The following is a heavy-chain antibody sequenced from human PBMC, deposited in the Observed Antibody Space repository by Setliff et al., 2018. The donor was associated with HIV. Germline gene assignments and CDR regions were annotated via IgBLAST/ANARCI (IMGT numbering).Heavy chain of an antibody. CDR1: GYSISSGYY. Sequence: SETLSLTCTVSGYSISSGYYWGWIRQPPGKGLEWIASIYHSGSTYSSPSLKSRVTISVDRSKNQFSLGLSSVTAADTAVYYCAGVSFWAFDIWGQGSMVTVSS. V-gene: IGHV4-38-2*02. CDR3: AGVSFWAFDI. J-gene: IGHJ3*02. D-gene: IGHD3-3*01. CDR2: IYHSGST.